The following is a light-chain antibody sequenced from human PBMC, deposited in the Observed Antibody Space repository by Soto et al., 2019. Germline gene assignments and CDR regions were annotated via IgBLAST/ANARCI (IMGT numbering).Light chain of an antibody. CDR1: QSVSSSY. CDR2: GAS. Sequence: EIVLTQSPGTLSLSPGDRAPLSCRASQSVSSSYLAWYQQKPGQAPGLLIYGASSRATGIPDRFSGSGSGTDFTLTISRLEPEDFAVYYCQQYGRSPWTFGQGTKVDIK. J-gene: IGKJ1*01. CDR3: QQYGRSPWT. V-gene: IGKV3-20*01.